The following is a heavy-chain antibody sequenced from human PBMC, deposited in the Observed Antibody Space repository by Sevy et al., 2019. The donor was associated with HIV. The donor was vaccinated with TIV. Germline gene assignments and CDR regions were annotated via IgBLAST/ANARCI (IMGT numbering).Heavy chain of an antibody. D-gene: IGHD2-2*01. CDR3: ARAKRYCSSTSCYLEGFDY. Sequence: SETLSLTCTVSGGSISSGGYYWSWIRQHPGKGLEWIGYIYYSWSTYYNPSLKSRVTISVDTSKNQFSLKLSSVTAADTAVYYCARAKRYCSSTSCYLEGFDYWGQGTLVTVSS. V-gene: IGHV4-31*03. J-gene: IGHJ4*02. CDR1: GGSISSGGYY. CDR2: IYYSWST.